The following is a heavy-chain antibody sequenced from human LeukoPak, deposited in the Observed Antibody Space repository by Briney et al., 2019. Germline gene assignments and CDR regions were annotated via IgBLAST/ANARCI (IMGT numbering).Heavy chain of an antibody. Sequence: SETLSLTCTVSGGSINNYYWSWIRQPAGKGLEWIGRFSTSGTTNYNPSLKSRVTMSVDTSKNQFSLKVTSVTAADTAVYYCARETYYYGSGTACMDVWGKGTKVTVSS. CDR2: FSTSGTT. CDR1: GGSINNYY. CDR3: ARETYYYGSGTACMDV. D-gene: IGHD3-10*01. J-gene: IGHJ6*03. V-gene: IGHV4-4*07.